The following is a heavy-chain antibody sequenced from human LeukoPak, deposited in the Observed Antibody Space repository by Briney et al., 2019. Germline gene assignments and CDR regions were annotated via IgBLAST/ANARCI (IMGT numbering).Heavy chain of an antibody. CDR1: GFTFSSYS. CDR2: ISSSSIYI. J-gene: IGHJ3*02. CDR3: ARVLVVVAATQAFDI. V-gene: IGHV3-21*01. Sequence: GGSLRLSCAASGFTFSSYSMNWVRQAPGKGLEWGSSISSSSIYIYYGDSVKGRFTISRDNAKNSLYLQMNSLRAEDTAVYYCARVLVVVAATQAFDIWGQGTMVTVSS. D-gene: IGHD2-15*01.